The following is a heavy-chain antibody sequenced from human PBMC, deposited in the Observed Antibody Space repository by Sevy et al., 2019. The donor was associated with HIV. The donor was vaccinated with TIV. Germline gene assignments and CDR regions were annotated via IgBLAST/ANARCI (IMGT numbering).Heavy chain of an antibody. CDR3: ARSSGYSYGDFDY. CDR1: GGSISSNY. D-gene: IGHD5-18*01. V-gene: IGHV4-59*01. CDR2: IYSSGSS. Sequence: SETLSLTCTVSGGSISSNYWSWIRQPPGKGLEWIGYIYSSGSSYNPSLKSRFSISMDTSKNQFSLKLNSVTAADTAVYYCARSSGYSYGDFDYWGQGTLVTVSS. J-gene: IGHJ4*02.